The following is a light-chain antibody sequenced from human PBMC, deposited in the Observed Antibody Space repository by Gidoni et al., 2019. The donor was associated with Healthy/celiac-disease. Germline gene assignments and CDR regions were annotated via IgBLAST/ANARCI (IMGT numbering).Light chain of an antibody. CDR3: QSYDSSLKEV. CDR1: SPNIGAGYD. Sequence: QSVLTQPPSVSGAPGQRVTIPCTGSSPNIGAGYDVHWYQQLPGTAPKLLIDGNSNRPSGVPDRFSGSKSGTSASLAITGLQAEDEADYYCQSYDSSLKEVFGGGTKLTVL. CDR2: GNS. V-gene: IGLV1-40*01. J-gene: IGLJ2*01.